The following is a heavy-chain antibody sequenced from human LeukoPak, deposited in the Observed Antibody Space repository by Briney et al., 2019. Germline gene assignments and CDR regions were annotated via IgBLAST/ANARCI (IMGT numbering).Heavy chain of an antibody. CDR2: INPDSGGS. V-gene: IGHV1-2*02. CDR1: GYTFSAFY. Sequence: ASVKVSCKTTGYTFSAFYMHWVRQAPGQGPEWMGWINPDSGGSEYGQKFQGRVPFTSDTSSTTIYMEVRSLKSDDTAVYYCARDMTGGIWARATSFDHWGQGTLVTVSS. CDR3: ARDMTGGIWARATSFDH. J-gene: IGHJ4*02. D-gene: IGHD1-14*01.